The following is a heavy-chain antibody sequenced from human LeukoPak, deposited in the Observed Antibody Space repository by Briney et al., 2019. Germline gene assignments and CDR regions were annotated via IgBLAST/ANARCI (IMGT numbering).Heavy chain of an antibody. V-gene: IGHV4-39*01. D-gene: IGHD5-12*01. CDR2: IYYSGST. CDR1: GGSISSSSYY. J-gene: IGHJ4*02. CDR3: ARGPATIQDY. Sequence: SETLCLTCTVSGGSISSSSYYWGWIRQPPGKGLEWIGSIYYSGSTYYNPSLKSRVTISVDTSKNQFSLKLSSVTAADTAVYYCARGPATIQDYWGQGTLVTVSS.